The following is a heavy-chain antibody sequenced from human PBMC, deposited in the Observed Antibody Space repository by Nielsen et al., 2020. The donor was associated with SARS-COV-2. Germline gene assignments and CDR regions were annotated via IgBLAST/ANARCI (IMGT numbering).Heavy chain of an antibody. J-gene: IGHJ6*03. V-gene: IGHV3-49*04. CDR2: IRSKAYGGTT. CDR1: GFTFSSYS. D-gene: IGHD3-3*01. Sequence: GESLKISCAASGFTFSSYSMNWVRQAPGKGLEWVGFIRSKAYGGTTEYAASVKGRFTISRDDSKSIAYLQMNSLKTEDTAVYYCTSHGYYDFWSGYLYYYYYMDVWGKGTTVTVSS. CDR3: TSHGYYDFWSGYLYYYYYMDV.